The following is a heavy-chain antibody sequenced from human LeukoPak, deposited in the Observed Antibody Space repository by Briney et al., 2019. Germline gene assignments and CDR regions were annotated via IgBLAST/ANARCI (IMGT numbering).Heavy chain of an antibody. CDR1: GYSISSGYY. Sequence: SETLSLTCTVSGYSISSGYYWGWIRQPPGKGLEWIGSIYHSGSTNYNPSLKSRVTISVDKSKNQFSLKLSSVTAADTAVYYCASRKLGNDYWGQGTLVTVSS. D-gene: IGHD7-27*01. CDR3: ASRKLGNDY. J-gene: IGHJ4*02. V-gene: IGHV4-38-2*02. CDR2: IYHSGST.